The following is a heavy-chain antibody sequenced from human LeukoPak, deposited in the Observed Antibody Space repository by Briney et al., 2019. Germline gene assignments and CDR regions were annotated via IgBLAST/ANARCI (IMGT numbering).Heavy chain of an antibody. V-gene: IGHV1-69*13. D-gene: IGHD3-10*01. CDR3: ATMVRGVPRYFDY. J-gene: IGHJ4*02. Sequence: SVKVSCKASGYTFTSYYMHWVRQAPGQGLEWMGGIIPIFGTANYAQKFQGRVTITADESTSTAYMELSSLRSEDTAVYYCATMVRGVPRYFDYWGQGTLVTVSS. CDR1: GYTFTSYY. CDR2: IIPIFGTA.